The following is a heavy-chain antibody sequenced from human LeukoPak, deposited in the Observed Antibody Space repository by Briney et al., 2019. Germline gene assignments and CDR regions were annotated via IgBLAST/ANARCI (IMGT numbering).Heavy chain of an antibody. J-gene: IGHJ4*02. CDR2: IYPGDSDT. CDR3: ARHVAVAGRVDY. V-gene: IGHV5-51*01. Sequence: GESLKISCKGSGYSFTSYLIGWGRQMPGKSLEWVGIIYPGDSDTRYSPSFQGQVTISADKSISTAYLQWSSLKASDTAMYYCARHVAVAGRVDYWGQGTLVTVSS. D-gene: IGHD6-19*01. CDR1: GYSFTSYL.